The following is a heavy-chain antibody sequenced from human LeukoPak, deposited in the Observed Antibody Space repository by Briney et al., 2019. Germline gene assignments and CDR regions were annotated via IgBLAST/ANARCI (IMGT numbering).Heavy chain of an antibody. Sequence: PGRSLTLSCAASGFTFDDYAMHWVRQAPGKGLEWVSGISWNSGSIGYADSLKGRFTISRDNAKNSLYLQMNSLRAEDTALYYCAKDGYSYGPKNFDYWGQGTLVTVSS. J-gene: IGHJ4*02. CDR1: GFTFDDYA. V-gene: IGHV3-9*01. CDR2: ISWNSGSI. CDR3: AKDGYSYGPKNFDY. D-gene: IGHD5-18*01.